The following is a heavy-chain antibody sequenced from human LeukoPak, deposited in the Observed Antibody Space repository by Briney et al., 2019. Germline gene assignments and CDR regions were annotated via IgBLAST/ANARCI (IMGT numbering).Heavy chain of an antibody. D-gene: IGHD6-13*01. J-gene: IGHJ4*02. CDR2: ISAYNGNT. Sequence: ASVKVSCKASGYTFTSYGISLVRQAPGQGLEWMGWISAYNGNTDYAQKLQGRVTMTTDTSTSTAYMELRSLRSDDTAVYYCARSPDLGSSMAWWGQGTLVTVSS. V-gene: IGHV1-18*01. CDR3: ARSPDLGSSMAW. CDR1: GYTFTSYG.